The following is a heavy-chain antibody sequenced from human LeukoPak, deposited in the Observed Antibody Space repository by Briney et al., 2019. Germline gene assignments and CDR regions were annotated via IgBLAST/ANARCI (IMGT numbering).Heavy chain of an antibody. V-gene: IGHV3-23*01. D-gene: IGHD1-26*01. Sequence: GGSLRLSCAASGFTFRSYAMSWVRQAPGKGLEWVAAISGSGCSTYYADSVKGRFTISRDNSKNTLYLQMNSLRAEDTAVYYCAKVGSYSAFDIWGQGTMVTVSS. J-gene: IGHJ3*02. CDR2: ISGSGCST. CDR1: GFTFRSYA. CDR3: AKVGSYSAFDI.